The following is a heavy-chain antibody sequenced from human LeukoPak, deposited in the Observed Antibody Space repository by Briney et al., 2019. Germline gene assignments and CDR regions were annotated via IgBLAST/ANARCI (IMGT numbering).Heavy chain of an antibody. CDR2: IYASGST. J-gene: IGHJ5*02. V-gene: IGHV4-61*02. Sequence: KTSETLSLTCSVSGGSISSSNYYWGWIRQPAGKGLEWIGRIYASGSTNYNPSLKSRVTISVDTSKNQFSLKVTSVTAADTAVYYCARDLRSYDFWSGHFNWFDPWGQGTLVTVSS. CDR3: ARDLRSYDFWSGHFNWFDP. CDR1: GGSISSSNYY. D-gene: IGHD3-3*01.